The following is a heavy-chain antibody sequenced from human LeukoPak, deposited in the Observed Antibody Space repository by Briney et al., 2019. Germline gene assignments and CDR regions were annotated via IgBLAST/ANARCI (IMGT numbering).Heavy chain of an antibody. CDR2: ISGSGGST. V-gene: IGHV3-23*01. CDR3: AKVTVRRLLWFGEFDY. J-gene: IGHJ4*02. Sequence: GGSLRLSCAASGFTFSSYAMSWVRQAPGKGLEWVSAISGSGGSTYYADSVKGRFTISRDNSKNTLYLQMNSLRAEDTAVYYCAKVTVRRLLWFGEFDYWGQGTLVTVSS. CDR1: GFTFSSYA. D-gene: IGHD3-10*01.